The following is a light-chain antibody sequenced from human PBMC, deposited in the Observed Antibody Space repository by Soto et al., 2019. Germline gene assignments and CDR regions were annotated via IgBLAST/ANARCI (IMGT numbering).Light chain of an antibody. CDR2: DVS. Sequence: LTQPASVSGSPGQSITISCTGTSSDVGAYNYVFWYQQHPGKAPKLMIYDVSNRPSGVSNRFSGSKSGNTASLTISGLQAEDEADYYCSSYTSDSTYVLAAGTKVTVL. CDR1: SSDVGAYNY. J-gene: IGLJ1*01. V-gene: IGLV2-14*03. CDR3: SSYTSDSTYV.